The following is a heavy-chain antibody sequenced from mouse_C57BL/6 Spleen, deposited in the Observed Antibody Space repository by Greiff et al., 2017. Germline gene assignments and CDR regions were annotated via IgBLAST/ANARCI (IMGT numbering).Heavy chain of an antibody. V-gene: IGHV1-62-2*01. CDR1: GYTFTDYT. CDR2: IYPGSGSR. J-gene: IGHJ4*01. Sequence: VQLQESGAELVKPGASVKLSCKASGYTFTDYTIHWVKQRPGQGLEWIGCIYPGSGSRKYNEKFKGKATLTADKSSSTVYMELSRLTSEDSAVYCCARRGDYYAMDYWGQGTSVTVSS. CDR3: ARRGDYYAMDY.